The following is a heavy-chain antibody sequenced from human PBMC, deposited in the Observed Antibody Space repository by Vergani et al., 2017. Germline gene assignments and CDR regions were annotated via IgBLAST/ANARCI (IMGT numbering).Heavy chain of an antibody. Sequence: EVQLLESGGGLVQPGGSLRLSCAASGFTFSSYEMNWVRQAPGKGLEWVSAISGSGGSTYYADSVKGRFTISRDNSKNTLYLQMNSLRAEDTAVYYCAKVRLERRSWDGSHYFDYWGQGTLVTVSS. CDR3: AKVRLERRSWDGSHYFDY. V-gene: IGHV3-23*01. CDR1: GFTFSSYE. CDR2: ISGSGGST. J-gene: IGHJ4*02. D-gene: IGHD1-1*01.